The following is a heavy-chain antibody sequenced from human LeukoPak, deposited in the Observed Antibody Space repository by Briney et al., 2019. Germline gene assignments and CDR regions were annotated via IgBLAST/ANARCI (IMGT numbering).Heavy chain of an antibody. Sequence: GGSLRLSCAASGFTFDDYAMHWVRQAPGKGLEWVSGISWNSGSIGYADSVKGRFTISRDNAKNSLYLQMNSLRAEDTALYYCAKGYGYYGGNSHDYWGQGTLVTVSS. D-gene: IGHD4-23*01. CDR2: ISWNSGSI. CDR1: GFTFDDYA. V-gene: IGHV3-9*01. J-gene: IGHJ4*02. CDR3: AKGYGYYGGNSHDY.